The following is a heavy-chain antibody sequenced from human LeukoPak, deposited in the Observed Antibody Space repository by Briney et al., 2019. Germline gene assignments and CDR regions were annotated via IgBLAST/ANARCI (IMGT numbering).Heavy chain of an antibody. Sequence: SETLSLTCAVYGGSVSGYYWSWIRQHPGKGLEWIGYIYYSGSTYYNPSLKSRVTISVDTSKNQFSLKLSSVTAADTAVYYCARVGRTVPAAIANFFDYRGQGTLVTVSS. J-gene: IGHJ4*02. CDR1: GGSVSGYY. CDR2: IYYSGST. D-gene: IGHD2-2*02. CDR3: ARVGRTVPAAIANFFDY. V-gene: IGHV4-31*11.